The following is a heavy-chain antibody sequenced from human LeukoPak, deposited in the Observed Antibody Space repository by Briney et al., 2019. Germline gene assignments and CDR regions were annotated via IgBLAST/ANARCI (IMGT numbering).Heavy chain of an antibody. Sequence: PGGSLRLSCAASGFTFSSYSMHWVRQAPGKGLEWVAVIWYDGSNKYYADSVKGRFTISRDNSKNTLYLQMNSLRAEDTAVYYCAKEMKVQWLSTYYFDYWGQGTLVTVSS. CDR3: AKEMKVQWLSTYYFDY. V-gene: IGHV3-33*06. CDR1: GFTFSSYS. CDR2: IWYDGSNK. J-gene: IGHJ4*02. D-gene: IGHD6-19*01.